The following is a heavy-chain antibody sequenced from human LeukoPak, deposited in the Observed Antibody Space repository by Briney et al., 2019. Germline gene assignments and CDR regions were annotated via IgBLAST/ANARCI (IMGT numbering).Heavy chain of an antibody. Sequence: GGSLRLSCAASGFTFSSYAMSWVRQAPGKGLEWVSAISGSGGSTYYADSVKSRFTISRDNSKNTLYLQMNSLRAEDTAVYYCAKTNGGSSAGFDYWGQGTLVTVSS. CDR2: ISGSGGST. CDR3: AKTNGGSSAGFDY. V-gene: IGHV3-23*01. J-gene: IGHJ4*02. D-gene: IGHD2-8*01. CDR1: GFTFSSYA.